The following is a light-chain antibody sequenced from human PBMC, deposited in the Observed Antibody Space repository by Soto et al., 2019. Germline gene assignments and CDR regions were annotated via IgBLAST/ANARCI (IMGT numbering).Light chain of an antibody. V-gene: IGLV2-14*01. Sequence: QSALTQPASVSGSPGQSITISCTGTSSDVGGYNYVSWSQQHPGKAPKLIIYEVSNRPSGVSNRFSGSKSGNTASLTISGLQAEDEADYYCSSYTSSSTLDLIFGGGTKVTVL. CDR1: SSDVGGYNY. CDR3: SSYTSSSTLDLI. J-gene: IGLJ2*01. CDR2: EVS.